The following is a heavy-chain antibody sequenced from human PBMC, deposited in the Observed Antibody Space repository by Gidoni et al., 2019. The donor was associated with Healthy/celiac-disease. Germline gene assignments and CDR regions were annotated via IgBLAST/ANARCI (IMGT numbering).Heavy chain of an antibody. Sequence: QVQLVQSGAEVKKPGASVKVCCKASGYTFTSYAMHWVRQAPGQRLEWMGWINAGNGNTKYSHKFQGRVTINSDTSASTAYMELSSLRSEDTAVYYCARGRLPPYYMDVWGKGTTVTVSS. CDR1: GYTFTSYA. CDR2: INAGNGNT. V-gene: IGHV1-3*01. J-gene: IGHJ6*03. D-gene: IGHD6-25*01. CDR3: ARGRLPPYYMDV.